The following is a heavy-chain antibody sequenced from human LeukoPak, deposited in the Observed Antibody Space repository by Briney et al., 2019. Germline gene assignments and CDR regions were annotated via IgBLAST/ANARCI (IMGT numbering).Heavy chain of an antibody. V-gene: IGHV3-21*01. Sequence: GGSLRLSCAASGFTFSSYSMNWVRQAPGKGLEWVSSISSSSSYIYYADSVKGRFTISRGNAKNSLYLQMNSLRAEDTAMYYCARLPTLYYDILTGYHDYWGQGTLVTVSS. CDR1: GFTFSSYS. CDR3: ARLPTLYYDILTGYHDY. J-gene: IGHJ4*02. D-gene: IGHD3-9*01. CDR2: ISSSSSYI.